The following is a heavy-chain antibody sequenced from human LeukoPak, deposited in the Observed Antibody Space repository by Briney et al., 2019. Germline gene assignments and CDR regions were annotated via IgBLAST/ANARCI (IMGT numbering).Heavy chain of an antibody. CDR2: IWYDGSNK. D-gene: IGHD2-15*01. CDR1: GFTFSSYD. J-gene: IGHJ4*02. Sequence: PGGSLRLSCAASGFTFSSYDMHWVRQAPGKGLEWVALIWYDGSNKNYADSVKGRFTISRDNSKNTLFLQMNSLRAEDTAVYYCVRELEGGLGDYWGQGTLVTVSS. V-gene: IGHV3-33*01. CDR3: VRELEGGLGDY.